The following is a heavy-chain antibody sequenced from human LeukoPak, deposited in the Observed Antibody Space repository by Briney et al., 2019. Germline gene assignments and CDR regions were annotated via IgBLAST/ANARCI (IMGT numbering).Heavy chain of an antibody. CDR3: ARDPGYSRSWLDY. V-gene: IGHV3-48*03. CDR1: GFTFSSYE. CDR2: LSSSGSTI. J-gene: IGHJ4*02. D-gene: IGHD6-13*01. Sequence: PGGSLRLSCAASGFTFSSYEMNWVRQAPGKGLEWVSYLSSSGSTIYYADSVKGRFTISRDNAKNSLYLQMNSLRAEDTAVYYCARDPGYSRSWLDYLGQGTPVTVSS.